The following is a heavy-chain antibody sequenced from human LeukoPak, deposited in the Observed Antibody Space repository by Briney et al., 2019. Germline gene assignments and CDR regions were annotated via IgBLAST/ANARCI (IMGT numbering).Heavy chain of an antibody. CDR1: GGSTSSYY. D-gene: IGHD4-17*01. Sequence: SETLSLTCTVSGGSTSSYYWGWIRQPPGKGLECIGYIHSSEGTAHNDSLKSRLTISLDTSKNQFSLTLSSVTAADTAVYYCARHVYGEGMVVWGEGTTVTVSS. V-gene: IGHV4-59*08. CDR2: IHSSEGT. J-gene: IGHJ6*04. CDR3: ARHVYGEGMVV.